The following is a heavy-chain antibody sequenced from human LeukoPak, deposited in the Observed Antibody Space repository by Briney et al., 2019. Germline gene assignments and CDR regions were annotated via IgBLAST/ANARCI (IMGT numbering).Heavy chain of an antibody. CDR2: INPNSGGT. CDR1: GYTFTGYY. CDR3: ARRSPELPRD. J-gene: IGHJ4*02. V-gene: IGHV1-2*02. Sequence: GASVKVSCKASGYTFTGYYMHWVRQAPGQGLEWMGWINPNSGGTNYAQKFQGRVTMTRGTSISIAYMELSRLRSDDTAVYYCARRSPELPRDWGQGTLVTVS. D-gene: IGHD1-26*01.